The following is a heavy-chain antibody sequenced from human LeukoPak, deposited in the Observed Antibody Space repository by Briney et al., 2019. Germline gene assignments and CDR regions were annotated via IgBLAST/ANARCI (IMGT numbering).Heavy chain of an antibody. CDR2: MNPNSGNT. J-gene: IGHJ5*02. Sequence: GASVKVSCKASGYTFTSYGISWVRQAPGQGLEWMGWMNPNSGNTGYAQKFQGRVTMTRNTSISTAYMELSSLRSEDTAVYYCARGPPSSRYNRFDPWGQGTLVTVSS. CDR3: ARGPPSSRYNRFDP. V-gene: IGHV1-8*02. CDR1: GYTFTSYG.